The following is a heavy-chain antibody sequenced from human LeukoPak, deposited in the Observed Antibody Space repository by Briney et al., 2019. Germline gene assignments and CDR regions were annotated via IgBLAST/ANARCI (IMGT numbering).Heavy chain of an antibody. D-gene: IGHD2-8*01. J-gene: IGHJ6*03. V-gene: IGHV3-43D*03. CDR1: GFTFDDYA. Sequence: GGSLRLSCAASGFTFDDYAMHWVRQAPGKGLEWVSHISWDGGSTYYGDSVKGRFTISRDNSKNSLYLQMNSLRAEDIALYYCAKDTGYCTNGVCYMGPMGNYYYYMDVWGKGTTVTVSS. CDR3: AKDTGYCTNGVCYMGPMGNYYYYMDV. CDR2: ISWDGGST.